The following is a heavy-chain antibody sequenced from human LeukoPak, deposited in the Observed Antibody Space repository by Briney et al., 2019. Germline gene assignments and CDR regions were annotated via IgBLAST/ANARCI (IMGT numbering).Heavy chain of an antibody. CDR1: GFTFSSYS. CDR3: ARPPYYDFWSGYYFSAFDI. D-gene: IGHD3-3*01. CDR2: ISSSSSTI. J-gene: IGHJ3*02. Sequence: GGSLRLSCAASGFTFSSYSMNWVRQAPGKGLEWVSYISSSSSTIYYADSVKGRFTISRDNSKNTLYLQMNSLRAEDTAVYYCARPPYYDFWSGYYFSAFDIWGQGTMVTVSS. V-gene: IGHV3-48*01.